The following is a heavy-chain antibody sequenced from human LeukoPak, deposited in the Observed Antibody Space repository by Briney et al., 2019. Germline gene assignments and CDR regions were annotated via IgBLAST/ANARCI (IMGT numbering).Heavy chain of an antibody. CDR3: TRMTTGHDY. CDR2: INHSGYT. V-gene: IGHV4-34*01. J-gene: IGHJ4*02. D-gene: IGHD4-17*01. CDR1: GVSFNDYY. Sequence: SETLSLTCAVSGVSFNDYYWSWVRQTPGKGLEWIGEINHSGYTNDSPSLKSRVTLSIDTSRKQFSFNLRSVTVADTGIYYCTRMTTGHDYWGQGTLVTVSS.